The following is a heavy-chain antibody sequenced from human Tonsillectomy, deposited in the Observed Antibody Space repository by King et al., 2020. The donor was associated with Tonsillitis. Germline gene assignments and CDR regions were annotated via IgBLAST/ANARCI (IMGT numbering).Heavy chain of an antibody. CDR3: AREQGIYGMDV. V-gene: IGHV3-33*01. Sequence: VQLVESGGGVVQPGRSLRLSCAASGFTFSSYGMHWVRQAPGKGLEWVAVIWYDGSNKYYADSVKGRFTISRDNSKNTLYLQMNSLRAEDTALYYCAREQGIYGMDVWGQGTTVTVSS. J-gene: IGHJ6*02. CDR2: IWYDGSNK. CDR1: GFTFSSYG.